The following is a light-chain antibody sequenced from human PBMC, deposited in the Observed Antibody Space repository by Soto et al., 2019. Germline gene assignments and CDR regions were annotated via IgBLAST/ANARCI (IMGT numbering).Light chain of an antibody. V-gene: IGKV1-5*01. CDR3: QQYNSYSL. CDR2: DVS. J-gene: IGKJ4*01. CDR1: QSVSGW. Sequence: EIQMRQSPSTLSASMGDTVTVTCRASQSVSGWLACYQQKPGKAPKLLIYDVSSLESGVSSRFSGSGSGTEFTLTISSLQPDDFATYYCQQYNSYSLFGGGTKVDI.